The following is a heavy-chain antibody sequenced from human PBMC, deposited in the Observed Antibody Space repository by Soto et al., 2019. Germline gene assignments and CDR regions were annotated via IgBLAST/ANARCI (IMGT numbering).Heavy chain of an antibody. CDR1: GYTFTSYG. V-gene: IGHV1-18*01. Sequence: ASVKVSCKASGYTFTSYGISWVRQAPGQGLEWMGWISAYNGNTNYAQKLQGRVTMTTDTSTSTAYMELRSLRSDDTAVYYCARDSNYGDYEDYYYYGMDVWGQGTTVTVSS. D-gene: IGHD4-17*01. CDR2: ISAYNGNT. CDR3: ARDSNYGDYEDYYYYGMDV. J-gene: IGHJ6*02.